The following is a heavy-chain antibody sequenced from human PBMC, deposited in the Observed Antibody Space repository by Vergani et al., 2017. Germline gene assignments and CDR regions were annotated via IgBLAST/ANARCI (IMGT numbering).Heavy chain of an antibody. V-gene: IGHV3-21*01. Sequence: EVQLVESGGGLVQPGGSLRLSCAASGFTVSSNYMSWVRQAPGKGLEWVSSISSSSSYIYYADSVKGRFTISRDNAKNSLYLQMNSLRAEDTAVYYCASGLYCSSTSCHTVDYWGQGTLVTVSS. J-gene: IGHJ4*02. CDR1: GFTVSSNY. CDR2: ISSSSSYI. CDR3: ASGLYCSSTSCHTVDY. D-gene: IGHD2-2*02.